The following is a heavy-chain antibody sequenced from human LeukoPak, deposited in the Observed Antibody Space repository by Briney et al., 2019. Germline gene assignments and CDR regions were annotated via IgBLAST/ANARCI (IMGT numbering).Heavy chain of an antibody. CDR2: MNPNSGGT. D-gene: IGHD3-22*01. CDR1: GYTFTGYY. V-gene: IGHV1-2*02. Sequence: ASVKVSCKASGYTFTGYYMHWVRQAPGQGLEWMGWMNPNSGGTNYAQKFQGRVTMTRDTSISTAYMELSRLRSDDTAVYYCARGPAITMIVVTYYFDYWGQGTLVTVSS. CDR3: ARGPAITMIVVTYYFDY. J-gene: IGHJ4*02.